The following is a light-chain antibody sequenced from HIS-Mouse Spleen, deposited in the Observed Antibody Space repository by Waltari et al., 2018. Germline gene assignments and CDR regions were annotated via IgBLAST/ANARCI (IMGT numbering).Light chain of an antibody. CDR3: QSYDSSNLV. V-gene: IGLV6-57*04. CDR1: SGSMASNN. CDR2: EDN. J-gene: IGLJ3*02. Sequence: NFMLTQPHSVSESPGKTVTISCTRSSGSMASNNVRWYQRRPGSPPTPVIYEDNQRPSGVPDRFSCSIDSSSNSASLTISGLKTEDEADYYCQSYDSSNLVFGGGTKLTVL.